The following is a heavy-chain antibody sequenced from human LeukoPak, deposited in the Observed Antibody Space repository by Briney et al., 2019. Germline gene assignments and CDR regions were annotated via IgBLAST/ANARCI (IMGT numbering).Heavy chain of an antibody. CDR3: ARAPSGATNDAFDI. CDR2: MFYTGST. Sequence: PSETLSHTCSVSGGSISSDYWAWIRQPPGKGLDWIGYMFYTGSTNYNPSLKSRVTISVDTSKNQFSLKLSSVTAADTAVYYCARAPSGATNDAFDIWGQGTMVTVSS. CDR1: GGSISSDY. D-gene: IGHD1-26*01. J-gene: IGHJ3*02. V-gene: IGHV4-59*12.